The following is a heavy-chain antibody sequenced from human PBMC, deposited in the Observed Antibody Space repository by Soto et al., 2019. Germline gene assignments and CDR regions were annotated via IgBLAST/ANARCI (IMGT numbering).Heavy chain of an antibody. CDR3: ARPYYDSSGYLDAFDI. Sequence: QVQLVQSGAEVKKPGASVKVSCKASGYTFTSYDINWVRQATGQGLEWMGWMNPNSGNTGYAQKYQGRVTMTRNTSISTAYMELSSLRSEDTAVYYCARPYYDSSGYLDAFDIWGQGTMFTVSS. V-gene: IGHV1-8*01. CDR2: MNPNSGNT. J-gene: IGHJ3*02. D-gene: IGHD3-22*01. CDR1: GYTFTSYD.